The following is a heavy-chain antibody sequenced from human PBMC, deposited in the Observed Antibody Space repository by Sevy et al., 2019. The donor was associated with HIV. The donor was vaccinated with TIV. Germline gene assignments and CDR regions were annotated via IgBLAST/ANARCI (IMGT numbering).Heavy chain of an antibody. CDR3: AKDPWDYCGGDCLYHCDS. CDR1: GFTFGNYA. D-gene: IGHD2-21*02. CDR2: ITDSGGGT. J-gene: IGHJ4*02. Sequence: GGSLRLSCAASGFTFGNYAMNWVRQVPGKGLEWVSGITDSGGGTFYADSVKGRFAISRDNSKNTLYLQMNSLSAEDTAVYYCAKDPWDYCGGDCLYHCDSWGQGTLVTVSS. V-gene: IGHV3-23*01.